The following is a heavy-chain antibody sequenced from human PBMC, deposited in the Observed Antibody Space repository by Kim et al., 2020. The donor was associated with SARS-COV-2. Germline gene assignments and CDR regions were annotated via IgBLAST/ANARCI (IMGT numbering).Heavy chain of an antibody. Sequence: ASVKVSCKASGYTFTSYGISWVRQAPGQGLEWMGWISAYNGNTNYAQKLQGRVTMTTDTSTSTAYMELRSLRSDDTAVYYCARLSGSYRHYYYYGMDVWGQGTTVTVSS. CDR1: GYTFTSYG. D-gene: IGHD1-26*01. V-gene: IGHV1-18*01. CDR3: ARLSGSYRHYYYYGMDV. J-gene: IGHJ6*02. CDR2: ISAYNGNT.